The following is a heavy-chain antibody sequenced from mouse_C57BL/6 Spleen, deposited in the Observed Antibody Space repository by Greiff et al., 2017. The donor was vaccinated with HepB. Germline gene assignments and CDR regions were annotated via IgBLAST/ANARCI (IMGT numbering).Heavy chain of an antibody. CDR1: GYTFTSYW. V-gene: IGHV1-69*01. D-gene: IGHD3-2*02. CDR3: ARRLRAGAMDY. Sequence: QVQLQQPGAELVMPGASVKLSCKASGYTFTSYWMHWVKQRPGQGLEWIGEIDPSDSYTNYNQKFKGKSTLTVDKSSSTAYMQLSSLTSEDSAVYYCARRLRAGAMDYWGQGTSVTVSS. J-gene: IGHJ4*01. CDR2: IDPSDSYT.